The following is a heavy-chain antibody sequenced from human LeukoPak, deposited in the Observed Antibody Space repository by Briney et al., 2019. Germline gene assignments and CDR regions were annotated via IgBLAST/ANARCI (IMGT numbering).Heavy chain of an antibody. CDR2: IYYSGSI. V-gene: IGHV4-59*01. CDR3: ARRAAGGGWYFDL. CDR1: GGSSSSYY. Sequence: SSETLSLTCTVSGGSSSSYYWSWIRQPPGKGLEWIGNIYYSGSINYNPSLKSRVTISVDTSKNQFSLKLTSVTAADTAVYYCARRAAGGGWYFDLWGRGTLVTVSS. J-gene: IGHJ2*01. D-gene: IGHD6-13*01.